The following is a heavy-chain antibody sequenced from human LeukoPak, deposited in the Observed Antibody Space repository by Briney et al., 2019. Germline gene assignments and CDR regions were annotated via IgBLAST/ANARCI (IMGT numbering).Heavy chain of an antibody. CDR3: ARRADSSGFYSAPDY. Sequence: GESLKISCKGSGYSFSSYWIGWVRQMPGKGLEWMGIIYPGYSDTRYSPSFQGQVTISADKSISTAYLQWSSLKASDTAMYYCARRADSSGFYSAPDYWGQGTLVTVSS. CDR2: IYPGYSDT. V-gene: IGHV5-51*01. D-gene: IGHD3-22*01. CDR1: GYSFSSYW. J-gene: IGHJ4*02.